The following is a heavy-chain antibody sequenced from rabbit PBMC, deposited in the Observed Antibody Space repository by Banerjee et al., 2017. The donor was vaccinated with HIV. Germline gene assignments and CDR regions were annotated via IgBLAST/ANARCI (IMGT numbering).Heavy chain of an antibody. J-gene: IGHJ4*01. Sequence: QSLEESGGDLVKPGASLTLTCTASGFSFSSSDYMCWVRQAPGKGLEWIACIYAGSGSTWYANWAKGRFTISKTSSTTVTLQMTSLTAADTATYFCARDAGYAGSNLWGQGTLVTVS. V-gene: IGHV1S40*01. CDR1: GFSFSSSDY. CDR2: IYAGSGST. D-gene: IGHD4-2*01. CDR3: ARDAGYAGSNL.